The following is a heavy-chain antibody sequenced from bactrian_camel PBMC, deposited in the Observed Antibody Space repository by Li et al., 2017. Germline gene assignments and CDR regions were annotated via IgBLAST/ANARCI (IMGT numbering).Heavy chain of an antibody. CDR3: VPGASYYTGGDLY. V-gene: IGHV3S25*01. Sequence: QLVESGGGLVQPGGSLRLSCAASGFTFTSASMSWVRQAPGKGLEWVSAINSGGGTTYYADSVKGRFAISRDKTKNTVYLQMNSLKPEDTAVYYCVPGASYYTGGDLYWGQGTQVTVS. CDR2: INSGGGTT. J-gene: IGHJ4*01. CDR1: GFTFTSAS. D-gene: IGHD2*01.